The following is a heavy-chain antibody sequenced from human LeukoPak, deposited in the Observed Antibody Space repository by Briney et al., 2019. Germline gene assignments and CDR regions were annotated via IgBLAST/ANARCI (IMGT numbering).Heavy chain of an antibody. CDR2: ISTTSNSI. Sequence: GGSLRLSCAASGFIFSSCSMNWVRQAPGKGLEWVSYISTTSNSIHYADSVMGRFTISRDNVKSSLYLQMNSLRAKDTAVYYCARLPSLRLINSWGQGTLVTVSS. J-gene: IGHJ4*02. V-gene: IGHV3-48*01. D-gene: IGHD2-8*01. CDR3: ARLPSLRLINS. CDR1: GFIFSSCS.